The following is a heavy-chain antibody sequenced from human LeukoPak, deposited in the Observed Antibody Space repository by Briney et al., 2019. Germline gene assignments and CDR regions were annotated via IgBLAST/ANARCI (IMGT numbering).Heavy chain of an antibody. J-gene: IGHJ4*02. CDR3: AKTTSRWLPRPLLDY. V-gene: IGHV3-23*01. D-gene: IGHD5-24*01. CDR2: ISGSGGST. CDR1: GGSISSYY. Sequence: ETLSLTCTVSGGSISSYYWSWVRQAPGKGLEWVSAISGSGGSTYYADSVKGRFTISRDNSKNTLYLQMNSLRAEDTAVYYCAKTTSRWLPRPLLDYWGQGTLVTVSS.